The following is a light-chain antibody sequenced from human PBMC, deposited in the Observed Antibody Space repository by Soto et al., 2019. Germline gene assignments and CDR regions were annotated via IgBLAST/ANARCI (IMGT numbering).Light chain of an antibody. J-gene: IGKJ1*01. Sequence: EVVMRQSPATLSVSPGERVTLSCRASQSVNINLAWYQQKPGQAPRLLIYGASSRATGIPDRFSGSGSGTDFTLTISRLEPEDFGVYYCQQYGSSSRTFGQGTKVDIK. CDR1: QSVNIN. V-gene: IGKV3-20*01. CDR3: QQYGSSSRT. CDR2: GAS.